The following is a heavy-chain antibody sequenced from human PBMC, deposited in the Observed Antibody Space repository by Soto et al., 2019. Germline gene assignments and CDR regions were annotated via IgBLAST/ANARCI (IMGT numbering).Heavy chain of an antibody. CDR3: ARDRDYYDSSGHYLD. CDR2: IIPIFGTA. D-gene: IGHD3-22*01. CDR1: GGTFSSYA. V-gene: IGHV1-69*13. Sequence: ASVKVSCKASGGTFSSYAISWVRQAPGQGLEWMGGIIPIFGTANYAQKFQGRVTITADESTSTAYMELSSLRSEDTAVYYCARDRDYYDSSGHYLDWGQGTLVTVSS. J-gene: IGHJ4*02.